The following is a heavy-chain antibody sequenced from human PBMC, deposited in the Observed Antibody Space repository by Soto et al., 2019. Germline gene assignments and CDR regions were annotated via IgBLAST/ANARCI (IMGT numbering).Heavy chain of an antibody. Sequence: PSETLSLTCAVSVGSISSSDYYCGWIRQPPGKGLEWIASIYYNGKTLYNPSLQSRVTISVDTSKNQFTLNLRSLTAADTAVYYCVRRYGLGSQNWFEPWGQGTLVIVS. CDR3: VRRYGLGSQNWFEP. D-gene: IGHD3-10*01. CDR2: IYYNGKT. V-gene: IGHV4-39*01. CDR1: VGSISSSDYY. J-gene: IGHJ5*02.